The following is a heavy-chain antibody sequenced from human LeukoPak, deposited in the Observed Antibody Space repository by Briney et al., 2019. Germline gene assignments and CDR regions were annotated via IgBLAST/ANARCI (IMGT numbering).Heavy chain of an antibody. CDR3: AKDTPVGAFDI. D-gene: IGHD1-14*01. CDR1: GFTFSSYE. CDR2: ISSSGSTI. J-gene: IGHJ3*02. Sequence: PGGSLRLSCAASGFTFSSYEMNWVRQAPGKGLEWVSYISSSGSTIYYADSVKGRFTISRDNSKNTLYLQMNSLRAEDTAVYYCAKDTPVGAFDIWGQGTMVTVSS. V-gene: IGHV3-48*03.